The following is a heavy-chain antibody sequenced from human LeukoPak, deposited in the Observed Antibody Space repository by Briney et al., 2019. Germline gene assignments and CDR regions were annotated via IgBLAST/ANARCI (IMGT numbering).Heavy chain of an antibody. Sequence: SETLSLTCAVYGGSFSGYYWSWIRQPPGKGLEWIGEINHSGSTNYNPSLKSRVTISVDTSKNQFSLKLSSVTAADTAVYYCASLPTYYDFWSGYPTPWYFDLWGRGTLVTVSS. D-gene: IGHD3-3*01. V-gene: IGHV4-34*01. CDR3: ASLPTYYDFWSGYPTPWYFDL. CDR1: GGSFSGYY. CDR2: INHSGST. J-gene: IGHJ2*01.